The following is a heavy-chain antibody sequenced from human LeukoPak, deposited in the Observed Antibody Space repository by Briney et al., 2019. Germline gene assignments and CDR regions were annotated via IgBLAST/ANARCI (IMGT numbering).Heavy chain of an antibody. J-gene: IGHJ5*02. V-gene: IGHV4-30-4*01. CDR3: ARHRLWFGEPHVFDP. CDR1: GGSISSGDYY. CDR2: IYYSGST. D-gene: IGHD3-10*01. Sequence: PSQTLSLTCTVSGGSISSGDYYWSWIRQPPGKGLEWIGYIYYSGSTYYNPSLKSRVTISVDTSKNQFSLKLSSVTAADTAVYYCARHRLWFGEPHVFDPWGQGTLVTVSS.